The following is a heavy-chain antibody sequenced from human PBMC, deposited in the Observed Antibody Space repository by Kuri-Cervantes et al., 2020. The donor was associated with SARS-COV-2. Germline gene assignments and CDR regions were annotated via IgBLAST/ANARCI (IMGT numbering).Heavy chain of an antibody. CDR3: AREKGDCSSTGCSDISFDY. V-gene: IGHV4-30-2*01. CDR1: GGSIRSGSYY. J-gene: IGHJ4*02. Sequence: LRLSCTVSGGSIRSGSYYWGWIRQPPGKGLEWIGYIYHSGSTYYNPSLKSRVTISVDRSKNQFSLKLSSVTAADTAVYYCAREKGDCSSTGCSDISFDYWGQGTLVTVSS. CDR2: IYHSGST. D-gene: IGHD2-2*01.